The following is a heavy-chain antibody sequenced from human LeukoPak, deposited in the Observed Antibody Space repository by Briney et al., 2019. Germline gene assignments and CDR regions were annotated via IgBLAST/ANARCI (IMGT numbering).Heavy chain of an antibody. CDR2: IYYSGST. V-gene: IGHV4-59*01. CDR3: ARVASDRSGWHMVY. Sequence: SETLSLTCAVYGGSFSNYYWNWIRQTPGKRLEYIGYIYYSGSTNYNPSLKSRVTISVDTSKNQFSLKLSSVTAADTAVYYCARVASDRSGWHMVYWGQGTLVTVSS. D-gene: IGHD6-19*01. J-gene: IGHJ4*02. CDR1: GGSFSNYY.